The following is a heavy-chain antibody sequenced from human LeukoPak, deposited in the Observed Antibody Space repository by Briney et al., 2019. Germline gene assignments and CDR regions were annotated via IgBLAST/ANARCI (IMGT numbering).Heavy chain of an antibody. V-gene: IGHV4-39*01. D-gene: IGHD1-26*01. CDR3: ARHASGGYNNFQH. Sequence: SETLSLTCTVSGGSISSSSYYWGWIRQPPGKGLEWIGSIYYSGSTYYNPSLKSRVTISVDTSKTQFSLNLISVTAADTAVYYCARHASGGYNNFQHWGQGTLVTVSS. J-gene: IGHJ1*01. CDR1: GGSISSSSYY. CDR2: IYYSGST.